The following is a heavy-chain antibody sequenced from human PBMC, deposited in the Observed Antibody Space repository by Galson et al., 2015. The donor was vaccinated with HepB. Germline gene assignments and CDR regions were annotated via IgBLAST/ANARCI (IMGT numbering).Heavy chain of an antibody. D-gene: IGHD6-19*01. J-gene: IGHJ6*02. V-gene: IGHV1-2*02. CDR2: INPNSGGT. Sequence: SVKVSCKASGYTFTGYYMHWVRQAPGQGLEWMGWINPNSGGTNYAQKFQGRVTMTRDTSISTAYMELSRLRSDDTAVYYCAREMAVAGEGYYYYGMDVWGQGTTVTVSS. CDR1: GYTFTGYY. CDR3: AREMAVAGEGYYYYGMDV.